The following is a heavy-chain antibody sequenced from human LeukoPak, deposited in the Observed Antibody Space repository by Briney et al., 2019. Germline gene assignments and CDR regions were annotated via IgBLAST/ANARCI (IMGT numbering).Heavy chain of an antibody. Sequence: SVKVSCKASGCTFDNYALTWVRQAPGQGLEWMGRIIPVFGSPDYAQKFQDRVTINADKPATTVYMELKSLRSDDTAVYYCAWDRGGGQGTLVTV. CDR1: GCTFDNYA. CDR2: IIPVFGSP. J-gene: IGHJ4*02. V-gene: IGHV1-69*06. CDR3: AWDRG.